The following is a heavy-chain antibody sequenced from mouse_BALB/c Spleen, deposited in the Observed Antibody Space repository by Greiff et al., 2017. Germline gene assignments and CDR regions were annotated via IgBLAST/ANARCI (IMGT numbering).Heavy chain of an antibody. D-gene: IGHD1-1*01. J-gene: IGHJ4*01. CDR3: ARSDYYGSSYDYAMDY. Sequence: EVQVVESGGGLVQPGGSRKLSCAASGFTFSSFGMHWVRQAPEKGLEWVAYISSGSSTIYYADTVKGRFTISRDNPKNTLFLQMTSLRSEDTAMYYCARSDYYGSSYDYAMDYWGQGTSVTVSS. CDR1: GFTFSSFG. CDR2: ISSGSSTI. V-gene: IGHV5-17*02.